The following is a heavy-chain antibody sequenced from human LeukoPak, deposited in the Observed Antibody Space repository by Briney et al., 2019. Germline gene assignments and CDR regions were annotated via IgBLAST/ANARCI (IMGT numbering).Heavy chain of an antibody. Sequence: GESLKISCKGFGYSFTSYWIGWVRQMPGKGLEWMGIIYPGDSDTRYSPSFQGQVTISADKSISTAYLQWSSLKASDTAMYYCARQPKSEYCSSTSCSFDYWGQGTLVTVSS. D-gene: IGHD2-2*01. CDR3: ARQPKSEYCSSTSCSFDY. CDR2: IYPGDSDT. CDR1: GYSFTSYW. V-gene: IGHV5-51*01. J-gene: IGHJ4*02.